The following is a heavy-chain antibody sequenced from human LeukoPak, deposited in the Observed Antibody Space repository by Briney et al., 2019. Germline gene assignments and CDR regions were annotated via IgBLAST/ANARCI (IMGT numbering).Heavy chain of an antibody. CDR2: IVVGSGNT. Sequence: SVKVSCKASGFTFTRSAMQWVRQARGQRLEWIGWIVVGSGNTNYAQKFQERVTITRDMSTSTAYMELSSLRSEDTAVYFCAAADYYDSSGYYPCAFHIWGQGTMVTVSS. D-gene: IGHD3-22*01. CDR1: GFTFTRSA. CDR3: AAADYYDSSGYYPCAFHI. J-gene: IGHJ3*02. V-gene: IGHV1-58*02.